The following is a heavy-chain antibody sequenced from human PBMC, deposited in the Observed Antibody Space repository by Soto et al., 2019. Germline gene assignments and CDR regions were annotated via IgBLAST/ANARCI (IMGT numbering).Heavy chain of an antibody. CDR1: GFTFSSYG. CDR2: ISYDGSNK. J-gene: IGHJ6*03. V-gene: IGHV3-30*18. D-gene: IGHD3-10*01. Sequence: GGSLRLSCAASGFTFSSYGMHWVRQAPGKGLEWVAVISYDGSNKYYADSVKGRFTISRDNSKNTLYLQMNSLRAEDTAVYYCAKGGGGGDYYYYYMDVWGKGTTVTVSS. CDR3: AKGGGGGDYYYYYMDV.